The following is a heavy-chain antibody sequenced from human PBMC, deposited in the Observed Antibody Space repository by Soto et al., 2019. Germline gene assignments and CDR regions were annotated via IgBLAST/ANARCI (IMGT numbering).Heavy chain of an antibody. D-gene: IGHD3-16*02. J-gene: IGHJ6*02. CDR2: ISSSSSYI. CDR3: ARDFLDLSRDYYYGMDV. V-gene: IGHV3-21*04. CDR1: GFTFSSYS. Sequence: KSGGSLRLSGAASGFTFSSYSMNWVRQAPGKGLEWVSSISSSSSYIYYADSVKGRFTISRDNAKNSLYLQMNSLRAEDTAVYYCARDFLDLSRDYYYGMDVWGQGTTVTVSS.